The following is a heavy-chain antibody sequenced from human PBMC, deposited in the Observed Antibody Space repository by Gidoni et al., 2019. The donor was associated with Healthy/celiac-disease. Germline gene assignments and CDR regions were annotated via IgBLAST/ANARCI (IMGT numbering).Heavy chain of an antibody. CDR2: IYHSGST. V-gene: IGHV4-4*02. Sequence: QVQLKESGPGLVKHSGTLSLTCAVSGGSISSSNWWSWVRQPPGKGLEWIGEIYHSGSTNYNPSLKMRVAISVDKSKNQFSLKLSSVTAADTAVYYCASDYGDYSGVGWFDPWGQGTLVTVSS. D-gene: IGHD4-17*01. CDR3: ASDYGDYSGVGWFDP. CDR1: GGSISSSNW. J-gene: IGHJ5*02.